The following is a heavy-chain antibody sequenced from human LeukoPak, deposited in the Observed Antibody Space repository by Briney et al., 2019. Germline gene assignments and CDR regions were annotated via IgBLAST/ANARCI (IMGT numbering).Heavy chain of an antibody. Sequence: HPGGSLRLSCAASGFTFSSFDMHWLRRPTGQGLEWVSTIGTASDTYYPGSVEGRFTLSRDNAKNSLYLQMNSLTAGDTAVYYCARGPPRGKYYYMDVWGKGTTVTVSS. CDR3: ARGPPRGKYYYMDV. CDR1: GFTFSSFD. J-gene: IGHJ6*03. D-gene: IGHD1-1*01. V-gene: IGHV3-13*01. CDR2: IGTASDT.